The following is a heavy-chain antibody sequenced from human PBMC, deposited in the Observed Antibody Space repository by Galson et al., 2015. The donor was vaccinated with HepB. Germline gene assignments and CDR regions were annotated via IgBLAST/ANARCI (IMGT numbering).Heavy chain of an antibody. CDR3: ARGGDYGGNFDY. CDR2: ISYDGSNK. Sequence: SLRLSCAASGFTFSSYAMHWVRQAPGKGLEWVAVISYDGSNKYYADSVKGRFTISRDNSKNTLYLQMNSLRAEDTAVYYCARGGDYGGNFDYWGQGTLVTVSS. D-gene: IGHD4-23*01. V-gene: IGHV3-30-3*01. J-gene: IGHJ4*02. CDR1: GFTFSSYA.